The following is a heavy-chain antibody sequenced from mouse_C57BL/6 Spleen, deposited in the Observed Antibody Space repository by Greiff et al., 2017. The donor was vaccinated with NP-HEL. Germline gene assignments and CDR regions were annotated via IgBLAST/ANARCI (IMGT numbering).Heavy chain of an antibody. CDR2: IRNKANNHAT. CDR3: TRRGYYDYDVDY. Sequence: EVNVVESGGGLVQPGGSMKLSCAASGFTFSDAWMDWVRQSPEKGLEWVAEIRNKANNHATYYAESVKGRFTISRDDSKSSVYLQMNSLRAEDTGIYYCTRRGYYDYDVDYWGQGTTLTVSS. V-gene: IGHV6-6*01. D-gene: IGHD2-4*01. J-gene: IGHJ2*01. CDR1: GFTFSDAW.